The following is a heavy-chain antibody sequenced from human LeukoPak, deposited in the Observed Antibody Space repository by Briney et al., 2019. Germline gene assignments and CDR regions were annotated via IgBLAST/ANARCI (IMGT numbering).Heavy chain of an antibody. D-gene: IGHD6-19*01. CDR1: GFTFSDYW. CDR3: ASSVAGTGDNDAFDI. Sequence: GGSLRLSCAGSGFTFSDYWMSWVRQAPGKGLEWIAYLSSSGSAFSYADSVKGRFTIARDNAKNSVYLEMNSLRAEDTAVYYCASSVAGTGDNDAFDIWGQGTMVAVSS. V-gene: IGHV3-11*04. J-gene: IGHJ3*02. CDR2: LSSSGSAF.